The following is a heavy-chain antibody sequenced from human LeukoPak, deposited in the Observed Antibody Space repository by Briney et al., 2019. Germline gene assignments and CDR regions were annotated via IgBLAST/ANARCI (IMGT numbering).Heavy chain of an antibody. D-gene: IGHD3-3*01. J-gene: IGHJ6*02. CDR1: GGSISSYY. CDR3: ARGPQPDYDFWSGYYTGLYGMDV. CDR2: IYYSGST. V-gene: IGHV4-59*01. Sequence: NPSETLSLTCTVSGGSISSYYWSWIRQPPGKGLEWIGYIYYSGSTNYNPSLKSRVTISVDTSKNQFSLKLSSVTAADTGVYYCARGPQPDYDFWSGYYTGLYGMDVWGQGTTVTVSS.